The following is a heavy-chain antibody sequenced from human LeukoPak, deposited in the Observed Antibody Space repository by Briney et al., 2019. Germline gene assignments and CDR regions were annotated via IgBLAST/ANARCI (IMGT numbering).Heavy chain of an antibody. CDR1: GGSINSRSDY. CDR2: IYYSGST. J-gene: IGHJ4*02. CDR3: ARRPGEYGGNDFDY. Sequence: SHTLSLTCNVSGGSINSRSDYWGWIRQPPGKGLECLGSIYYSGSTHYNPSLKSRVTMSIDTSKNQFSLRLSSVTAADTAVYYCARRPGEYGGNDFDYWGQGTLVTVSS. D-gene: IGHD4/OR15-4a*01. V-gene: IGHV4-39*01.